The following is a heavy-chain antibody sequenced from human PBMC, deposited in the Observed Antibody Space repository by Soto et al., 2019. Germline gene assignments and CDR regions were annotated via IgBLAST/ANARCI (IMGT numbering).Heavy chain of an antibody. J-gene: IGHJ4*02. CDR2: ISAYNGNT. CDR3: AKGNAHDFWSGYDFDY. V-gene: IGHV1-18*01. CDR1: GYTFTSYG. D-gene: IGHD3-3*01. Sequence: ASVKGACKASGYTFTSYGISWVRQAPGQGLEWMGWISAYNGNTNYAQKLQGRVTMTTDTSTSTAYMELRSLRSDDTGVYDGAKGNAHDFWSGYDFDYWGQ.